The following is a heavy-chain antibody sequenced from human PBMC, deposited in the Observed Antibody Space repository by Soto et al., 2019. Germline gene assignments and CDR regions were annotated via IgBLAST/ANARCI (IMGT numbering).Heavy chain of an antibody. CDR1: GYSFTSYW. CDR3: ATHEGRGYSYDYRSPGYSWFDP. V-gene: IGHV5-10-1*01. Sequence: GEYLKISCKASGYSFTSYWISWVRQTPGKGLEWMGRIDPSDAYTNYSPAFQGHVTFSVDKSIFTAYLQWSSLEASDTAIYYCATHEGRGYSYDYRSPGYSWFDPWGQGTLVTVSS. J-gene: IGHJ5*02. CDR2: IDPSDAYT. D-gene: IGHD5-18*01.